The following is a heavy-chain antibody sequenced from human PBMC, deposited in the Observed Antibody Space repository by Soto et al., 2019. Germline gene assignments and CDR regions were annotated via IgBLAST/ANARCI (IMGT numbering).Heavy chain of an antibody. CDR3: ASGLGYCSSTSRQNFDY. CDR2: IIPIFGTA. V-gene: IGHV1-69*01. Sequence: QVQLVQSGAEVKKPGSSVKVSCKASGGTFSSYAISWVRQAPGQGLEWMGGIIPIFGTANYAQKFQGRVTITADESTSIAYMELSSLRSEHTAVYYCASGLGYCSSTSRQNFDYWGQGTLVTVSS. CDR1: GGTFSSYA. J-gene: IGHJ4*02. D-gene: IGHD2-2*01.